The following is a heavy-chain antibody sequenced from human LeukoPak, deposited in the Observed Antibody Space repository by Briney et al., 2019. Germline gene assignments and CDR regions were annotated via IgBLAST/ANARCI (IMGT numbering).Heavy chain of an antibody. Sequence: GGSLRLSCAASGFTFSSYAMSWVRQAPGKGLEWVSAISGSGGSTYYADSVKGRFTISRDNSKNTLYLQMNSLRAEDTAVYHCAKDHYSNYATPYYMDVWGKGTTVTVSS. D-gene: IGHD4-11*01. V-gene: IGHV3-23*01. CDR3: AKDHYSNYATPYYMDV. CDR1: GFTFSSYA. CDR2: ISGSGGST. J-gene: IGHJ6*03.